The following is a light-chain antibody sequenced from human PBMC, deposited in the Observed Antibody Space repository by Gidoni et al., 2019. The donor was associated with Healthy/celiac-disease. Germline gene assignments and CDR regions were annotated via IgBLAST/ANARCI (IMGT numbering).Light chain of an antibody. CDR2: EVS. J-gene: IGLJ2*01. CDR1: SSDVGGYNY. CDR3: SSYTSSSTVV. V-gene: IGLV2-14*01. Sequence: QSALTQPASVSGSPGQSTTISCTGTSSDVGGYNYVACYQQHPGKAPKLMIYEVSNRPSGVSNRFSGSKSGNTASLTISGLQAEDEADYYCSSYTSSSTVVFGGGTKLTVL.